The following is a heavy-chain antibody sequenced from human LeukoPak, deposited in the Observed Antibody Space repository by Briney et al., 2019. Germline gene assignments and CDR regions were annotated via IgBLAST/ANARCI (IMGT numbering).Heavy chain of an antibody. Sequence: ASVKVSCKASGYTFTSYDINWVRQATGQGLEWMGWMNPNSSNTGYAQRFQGRVAMTWNTSISTAYMDLSSLRSEDSAVYYCARGLYSSSQLDSWGQGTLVTVSS. V-gene: IGHV1-8*01. D-gene: IGHD6-6*01. J-gene: IGHJ4*02. CDR3: ARGLYSSSQLDS. CDR2: MNPNSSNT. CDR1: GYTFTSYD.